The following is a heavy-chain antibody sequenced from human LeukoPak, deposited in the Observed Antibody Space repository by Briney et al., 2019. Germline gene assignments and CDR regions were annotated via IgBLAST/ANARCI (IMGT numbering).Heavy chain of an antibody. V-gene: IGHV4-59*01. CDR2: IYYSGST. CDR3: ARAASHYDFWSGYYRFQLDY. Sequence: SETLSLTCTVSGGSISSYYWSWIRQPPGKGLEWIGYIYYSGSTNYNPSLKSRVTISVDTSKNQFSLKLSSVTAADTAVYYCARAASHYDFWSGYYRFQLDYWGQRTLVTVSS. D-gene: IGHD3-3*01. CDR1: GGSISSYY. J-gene: IGHJ4*02.